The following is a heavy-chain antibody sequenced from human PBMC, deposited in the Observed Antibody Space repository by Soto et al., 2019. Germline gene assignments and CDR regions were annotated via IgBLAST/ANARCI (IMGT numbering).Heavy chain of an antibody. D-gene: IGHD5-12*01. CDR2: IRSRSNGYAT. J-gene: IGHJ4*02. Sequence: VGSLRLSCAASGFTLSGSVIYWVRQPSGKGLEWVGRIRSRSNGYATAYGASVRGRFTISRDDSKNTAYLQMNSLKTEDTAVYYCSRPGSSNYDSDYWGQGTLVTVSS. CDR3: SRPGSSNYDSDY. CDR1: GFTLSGSV. V-gene: IGHV3-73*01.